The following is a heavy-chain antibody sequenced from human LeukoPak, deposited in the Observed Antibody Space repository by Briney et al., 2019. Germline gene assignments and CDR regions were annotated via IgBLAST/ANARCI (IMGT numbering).Heavy chain of an antibody. Sequence: ARSRNKANGYTTVYAASVEGRFTISRHESKNSLYLQMNSLMIEDTAVYYCVRGFNSFDIWGRGTMVTVSS. J-gene: IGHJ3*02. V-gene: IGHV3-72*01. CDR2: SRNKANGYTT. CDR3: VRGFNSFDI.